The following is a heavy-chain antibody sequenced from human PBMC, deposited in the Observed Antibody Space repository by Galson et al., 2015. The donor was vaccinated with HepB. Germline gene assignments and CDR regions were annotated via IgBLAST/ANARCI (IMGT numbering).Heavy chain of an antibody. CDR3: AREDAPSWIQLWLFPFDY. J-gene: IGHJ4*02. CDR2: MSSDGGNK. D-gene: IGHD5-18*01. Sequence: SLRLSCAASGFTFSSYTMHWVRQAPGKGLEWVAVMSSDGGNKYYADSVKGRFTISRDNSKNTLYLQMNSLRAEDAAVYYCAREDAPSWIQLWLFPFDYWGQGTLVTVSS. CDR1: GFTFSSYT. V-gene: IGHV3-30*04.